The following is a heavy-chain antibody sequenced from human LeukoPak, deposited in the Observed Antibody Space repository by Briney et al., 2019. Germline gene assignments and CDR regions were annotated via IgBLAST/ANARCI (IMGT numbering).Heavy chain of an antibody. J-gene: IGHJ4*02. Sequence: GGSLRLSCAAPGFPFSSYEMNWVRQAPGKGLPRVSYLSSSGSTIYYADSVKGRFTISRDNAKNSLYLQMNSLRAEDTAVYYCARTPRFDWFPTYYYFDYWGQGTLVTVSS. CDR1: GFPFSSYE. CDR2: LSSSGSTI. V-gene: IGHV3-48*03. D-gene: IGHD3-9*01. CDR3: ARTPRFDWFPTYYYFDY.